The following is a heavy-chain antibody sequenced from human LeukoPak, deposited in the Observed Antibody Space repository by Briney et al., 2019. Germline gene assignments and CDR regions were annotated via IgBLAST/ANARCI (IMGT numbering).Heavy chain of an antibody. Sequence: GGTLRLSCAASGFTFRTSGMSWVRQAPGKGLEWVSAISGSGVSTYYADSVKGRFTISRDNSKNTLYLQMNSLRAEDTAVYYCAKDRGIISDYWGQGTLVTVSS. J-gene: IGHJ4*02. V-gene: IGHV3-23*01. D-gene: IGHD3-10*01. CDR1: GFTFRTSG. CDR2: ISGSGVST. CDR3: AKDRGIISDY.